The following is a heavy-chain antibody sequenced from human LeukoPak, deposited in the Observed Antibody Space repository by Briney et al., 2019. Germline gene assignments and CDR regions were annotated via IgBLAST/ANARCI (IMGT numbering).Heavy chain of an antibody. CDR3: VKDSLGYSGYVDAFDI. J-gene: IGHJ3*02. V-gene: IGHV3-23*01. CDR2: ISGSGGST. CDR1: GFTFSSYA. D-gene: IGHD5-12*01. Sequence: GGSLRLSCAASGFTFSSYAMSWVRQAPGKGLEWVSAISGSGGSTYYADSVKGRFTISRDNSKNTLYLQMNSLRAEDTAVYYCVKDSLGYSGYVDAFDIWGQGTMVTVSS.